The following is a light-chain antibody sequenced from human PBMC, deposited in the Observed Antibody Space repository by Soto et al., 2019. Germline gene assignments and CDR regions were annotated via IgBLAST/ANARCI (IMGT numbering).Light chain of an antibody. CDR3: QQLNDYPLT. Sequence: DIQLTQSPSFLSASVGDIVTITCRASQDISRYLAWYQQKPGKAPKLLIYAAYTLQSGVPSRFSGSASGTEFTLTISSLQPEDFATYYCQQLNDYPLTFGGGTEVESK. CDR2: AAY. J-gene: IGKJ4*01. CDR1: QDISRY. V-gene: IGKV1-9*01.